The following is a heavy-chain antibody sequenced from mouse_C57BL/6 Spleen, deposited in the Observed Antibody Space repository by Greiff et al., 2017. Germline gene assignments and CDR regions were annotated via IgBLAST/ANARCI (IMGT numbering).Heavy chain of an antibody. CDR1: GYAFSSSW. CDR3: AREEHYGYDRGYAMDY. D-gene: IGHD2-2*01. CDR2: IYPGDGDT. Sequence: QVQLQQSGPELVKPGASVKISCKASGYAFSSSWMNWVKQRPGKGLEWIGRIYPGDGDTNYNGKFKGKATLTADKSSSTTYKQLSSLTSEDSTVYFCAREEHYGYDRGYAMDYWGQGTSVTVSS. V-gene: IGHV1-82*01. J-gene: IGHJ4*01.